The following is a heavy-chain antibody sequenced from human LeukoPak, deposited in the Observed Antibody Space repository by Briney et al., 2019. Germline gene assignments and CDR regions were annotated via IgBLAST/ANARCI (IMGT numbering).Heavy chain of an antibody. D-gene: IGHD3-9*01. V-gene: IGHV3-74*01. CDR3: ARILTGVADY. Sequence: GGSLRLXCAASGFTFSSYWMHWVRQAPGKRLVWVSRINSDGSSTSYADSVKGRFTISRDNAKNTLYLQMNSLRAEDTAVYYCARILTGVADYWGQGTLVTVSS. J-gene: IGHJ4*02. CDR2: INSDGSST. CDR1: GFTFSSYW.